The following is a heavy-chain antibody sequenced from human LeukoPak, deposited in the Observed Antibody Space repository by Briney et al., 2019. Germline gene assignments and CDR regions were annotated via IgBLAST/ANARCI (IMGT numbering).Heavy chain of an antibody. V-gene: IGHV4-30-4*08. CDR1: GGSISRGDNY. CDR3: AREIYNYGVYFFDY. Sequence: SETLSLTCTVSGGSISRGDNYWSWVRQPPGKGLEWIGYISYSGSTSYNPYLKSRATISLDTSKNHFSLKLSSVTAADTAVYYCAREIYNYGVYFFDYWGQGTLVTVSS. D-gene: IGHD5-18*01. CDR2: ISYSGST. J-gene: IGHJ4*02.